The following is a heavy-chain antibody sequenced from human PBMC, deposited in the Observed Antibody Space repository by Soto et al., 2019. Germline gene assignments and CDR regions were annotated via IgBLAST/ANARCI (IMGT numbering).Heavy chain of an antibody. CDR3: ARAGESSSWYSWFDP. CDR2: ISYDGSNK. J-gene: IGHJ5*02. Sequence: QVQLVESGGGVVQPGRSLRLSCAASGFTFSSYAMPWVRQAPGKGLEWVAVISYDGSNKYYADSVKGRFTISRDNSKNTLNRQMNSLRAEDTAVYYCARAGESSSWYSWFDPWGQGTLVTVSS. CDR1: GFTFSSYA. V-gene: IGHV3-30-3*01. D-gene: IGHD6-13*01.